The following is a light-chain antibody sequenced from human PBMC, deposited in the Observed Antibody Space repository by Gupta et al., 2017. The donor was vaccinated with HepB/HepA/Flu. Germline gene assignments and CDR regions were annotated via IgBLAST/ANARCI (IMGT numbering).Light chain of an antibody. CDR2: EVN. Sequence: QSALTQPPSASRSPGQSVTISCTRTSSDVGGYNHVSWYQQHPGTAPKLMIFEVNQRPSAGPDRFSGSKSGNTASLTVSGLQADDEANYYCSSYAGSNNVVFGGGTKLTVL. CDR3: SSYAGSNNVV. J-gene: IGLJ2*01. CDR1: SSDVGGYNH. V-gene: IGLV2-8*01.